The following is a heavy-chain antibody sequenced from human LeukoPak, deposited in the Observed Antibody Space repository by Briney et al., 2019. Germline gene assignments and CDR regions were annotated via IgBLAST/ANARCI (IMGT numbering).Heavy chain of an antibody. CDR2: FSSGSSII. CDR1: GFTFSSYS. J-gene: IGHJ4*02. V-gene: IGHV3-48*01. D-gene: IGHD2-2*01. Sequence: GGSLRLSCAASGFTFSSYSMNWVRQAPGKGLEWVSYFSSGSSIIYYADSVKGRFTISRDNAKNSLYLQMNSLRAEDTAVYYCAGDYCSTTSCRFDYWGQGTLVTVSS. CDR3: AGDYCSTTSCRFDY.